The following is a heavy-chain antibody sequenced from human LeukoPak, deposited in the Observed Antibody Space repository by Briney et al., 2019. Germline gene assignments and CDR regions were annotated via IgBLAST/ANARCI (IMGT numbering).Heavy chain of an antibody. CDR2: ISAYNGNT. CDR3: ARVCSGGSCYN. V-gene: IGHV1-18*01. J-gene: IGHJ4*02. Sequence: ASVKVSCKASGGTFSSYAISWVRQAPGQGLEWMGWISAYNGNTNYAQKLQGRVTMTTDTSTSTAYMELRSLRSDDTAVYYCARVCSGGSCYNWGQGTLVTVSS. CDR1: GGTFSSYA. D-gene: IGHD2-15*01.